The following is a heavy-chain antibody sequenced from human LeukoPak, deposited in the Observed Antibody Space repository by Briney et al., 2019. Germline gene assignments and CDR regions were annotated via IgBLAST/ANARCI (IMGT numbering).Heavy chain of an antibody. CDR2: IHTSGST. J-gene: IGHJ3*02. CDR1: GGSISSYY. CDR3: ARAFRGIFGVFEAFDI. Sequence: SETLSLTCIVSGGSISSYYWSWIRQPAGKGLEWIGRIHTSGSTNYNPSLKSRVTMSVDTSKNQFSLKLSSVTAADTAVYYCARAFRGIFGVFEAFDIWGQGTMVTVSS. D-gene: IGHD3-3*01. V-gene: IGHV4-4*07.